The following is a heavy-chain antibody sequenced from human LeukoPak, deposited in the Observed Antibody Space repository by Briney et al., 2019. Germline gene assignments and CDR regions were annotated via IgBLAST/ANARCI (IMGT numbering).Heavy chain of an antibody. Sequence: GGSLRLSCAASGFTFSSYGMHWVRQAPGKGREWVAVIWYDGSNKYYADSVKGRFTISRDNSKNTLYLQMNSLRAEDTAVYYCARDRGSTGFDPWGQGTLVTVSS. CDR2: IWYDGSNK. V-gene: IGHV3-33*01. J-gene: IGHJ5*02. CDR3: ARDRGSTGFDP. CDR1: GFTFSSYG.